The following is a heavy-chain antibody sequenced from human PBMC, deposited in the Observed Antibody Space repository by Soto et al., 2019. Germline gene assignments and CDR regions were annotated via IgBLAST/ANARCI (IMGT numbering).Heavy chain of an antibody. Sequence: SGPTLVNPTETLTLTCTVSGISLTNDNMGVNWIRQPPGKALEWLAHILSSDEKSYSTSLRSRLIISKDTSKSQVVFSMTNMDPEDTATYYCARMGLDYDFWSGSGYYYGLDVWGQGTTVTVSS. V-gene: IGHV2-26*01. CDR2: ILSSDEK. D-gene: IGHD3-3*01. J-gene: IGHJ6*02. CDR1: GISLTNDNMG. CDR3: ARMGLDYDFWSGSGYYYGLDV.